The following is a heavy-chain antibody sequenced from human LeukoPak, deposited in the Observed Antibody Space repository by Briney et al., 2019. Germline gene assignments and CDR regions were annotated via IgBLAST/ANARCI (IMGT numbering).Heavy chain of an antibody. V-gene: IGHV4-39*07. CDR1: GDSISSSSYY. CDR3: ARAKREGITMIVVVFDY. CDR2: VFYNGTA. J-gene: IGHJ4*02. D-gene: IGHD3-22*01. Sequence: SETLSLTCTVSGDSISSSSYYWVWIRQSPGKELEWIGTVFYNGTAYYNPSLKSRVTISVDTSKNQFSLKLSSVTAADTAVYYCARAKREGITMIVVVFDYWGQGTLVTVTS.